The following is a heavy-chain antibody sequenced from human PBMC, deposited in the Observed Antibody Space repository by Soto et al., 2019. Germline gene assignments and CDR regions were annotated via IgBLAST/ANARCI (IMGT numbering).Heavy chain of an antibody. V-gene: IGHV3-33*01. CDR1: GFTFSSYG. CDR3: ARQPEYSSGWPYFDY. D-gene: IGHD6-19*01. J-gene: IGHJ4*02. CDR2: IWYDGSNK. Sequence: GGSLRLSCAASGFTFSSYGMHWVRQAPGKGLEWVAVIWYDGSNKYYADSVKGRFTISRDNSKNTLYLQMNSLRAEDTAVYYCARQPEYSSGWPYFDYWGQGTLVTVSS.